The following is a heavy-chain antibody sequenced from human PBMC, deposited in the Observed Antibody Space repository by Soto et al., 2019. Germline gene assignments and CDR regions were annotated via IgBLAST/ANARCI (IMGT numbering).Heavy chain of an antibody. V-gene: IGHV4-39*01. J-gene: IGHJ2*01. CDR2: IYYSGNT. D-gene: IGHD3-3*01. CDR3: AFFVKAEDGIRDVRSVSAFLLNRSSDL. Sequence: QPPGKGLEWIGSIYYSGNTYHNPSLKSRVTISADTSKNQFSLKLSSVTAADTAVYYCAFFVKAEDGIRDVRSVSAFLLNRSSDL.